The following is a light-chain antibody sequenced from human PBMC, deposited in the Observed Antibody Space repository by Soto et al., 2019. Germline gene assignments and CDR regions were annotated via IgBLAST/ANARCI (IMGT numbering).Light chain of an antibody. CDR3: QVWDTSSDRGV. J-gene: IGLJ2*01. CDR1: NIGSKN. V-gene: IGLV3-21*04. CDR2: NDD. Sequence: SSELTQPPSLSVAPGSTARITCGGNNIGSKNVHWYQQRSGQAPVLVIYNDDDRPSGIPERFSGSNSGNTATLTISRVEAGDEADYYCQVWDTSSDRGVFGGGTKVTVL.